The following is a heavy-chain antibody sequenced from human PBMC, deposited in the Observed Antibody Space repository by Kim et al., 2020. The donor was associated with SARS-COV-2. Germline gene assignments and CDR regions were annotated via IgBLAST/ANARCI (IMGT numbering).Heavy chain of an antibody. J-gene: IGHJ6*02. V-gene: IGHV3-21*01. D-gene: IGHD3-3*01. CDR3: ARDSAFTIFGVVTADYGMDV. CDR2: ISSSSSYI. Sequence: GGSLRLSCAASGFTFSSYSMNWVRQAPGKGLEWVSSISSSSSYIYYAASVKGRFTISRDNAKNSLYLQMNSLRAEDTAVYYCARDSAFTIFGVVTADYGMDVWGQGNTVTVSS. CDR1: GFTFSSYS.